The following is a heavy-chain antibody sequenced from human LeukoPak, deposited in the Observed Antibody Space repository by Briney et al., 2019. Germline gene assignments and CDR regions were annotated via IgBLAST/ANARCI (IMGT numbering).Heavy chain of an antibody. CDR3: AREALVAAVDDAFDI. Sequence: PGGSLRPSCAASGFTFNNYYMSWVRQAPGKGLEWVANIKQDGSDKYYVDSVKGRFTISRDNAKNSLYLEMNSLRAEDTAVYYCAREALVAAVDDAFDIWGQGTMVTVSS. J-gene: IGHJ3*02. CDR1: GFTFNNYY. D-gene: IGHD6-13*01. V-gene: IGHV3-7*01. CDR2: IKQDGSDK.